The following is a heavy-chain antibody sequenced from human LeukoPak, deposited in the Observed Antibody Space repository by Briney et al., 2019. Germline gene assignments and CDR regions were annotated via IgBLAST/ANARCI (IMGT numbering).Heavy chain of an antibody. D-gene: IGHD6-6*01. CDR1: GGSLSSSSYY. CDR3: AKYSSSGFDY. J-gene: IGHJ4*02. V-gene: IGHV4-39*01. CDR2: IYYSGST. Sequence: SETLSLTCTVSGGSLSSSSYYWGWIRHPPGKGLEWIGTIYYSGSTYYNPSLKSRVTISLDTSKNQFSLKLTSVTAADTAVYYCAKYSSSGFDYWGQGTLVTVSS.